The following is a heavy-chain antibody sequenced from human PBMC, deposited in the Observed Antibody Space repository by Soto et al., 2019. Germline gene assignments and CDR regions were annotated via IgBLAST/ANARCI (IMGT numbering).Heavy chain of an antibody. J-gene: IGHJ4*02. V-gene: IGHV3-48*03. D-gene: IGHD2-21*02. Sequence: VGSLRLSCAVSGFNLRNYEMNWVRQVPGKGLEWISKISGSNNNIYYADSVQCRFTISRDDANNVLSLQMNSLRAEDTATYHCATEELCGADCYFFKHWGQGTLVTSPQ. CDR3: ATEELCGADCYFFKH. CDR2: ISGSNNNI. CDR1: GFNLRNYE.